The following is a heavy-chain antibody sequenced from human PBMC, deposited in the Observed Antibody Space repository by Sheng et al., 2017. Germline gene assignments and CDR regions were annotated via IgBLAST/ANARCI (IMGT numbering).Heavy chain of an antibody. D-gene: IGHD3-16*01. CDR3: AREYEHADFDY. Sequence: EVRLVESGGGLVQPGGSLRLSCAASGFTFSSHEMNWVRQPPGKGLEWVAYIGSTGGSTYYADSVKGRFTISRDNAKNSLYLQLNSLRAEDTATYYCAREYEHADFDYWGQGTLVTVSS. V-gene: IGHV3-48*03. J-gene: IGHJ4*02. CDR2: IGSTGGST. CDR1: GFTFSSHE.